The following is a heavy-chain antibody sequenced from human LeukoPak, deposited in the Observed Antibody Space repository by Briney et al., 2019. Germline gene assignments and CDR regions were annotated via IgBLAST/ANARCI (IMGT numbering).Heavy chain of an antibody. CDR1: GGSISRSSYY. J-gene: IGHJ5*02. CDR2: IYYSGST. V-gene: IGHV4-39*01. D-gene: IGHD7-27*01. Sequence: SETLSLTCTVSGGSISRSSYYWGWIRQPPGKGLEWIGSIYYSGSTYYNPSLKSRVTISVDTSKNQFSLKLSSVTAADTAVYYCARSRSEQAWGWFDPWGQGTLVTVSS. CDR3: ARSRSEQAWGWFDP.